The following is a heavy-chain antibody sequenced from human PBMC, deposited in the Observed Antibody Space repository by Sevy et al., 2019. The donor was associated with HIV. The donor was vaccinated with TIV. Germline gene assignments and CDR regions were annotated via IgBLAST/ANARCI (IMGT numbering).Heavy chain of an antibody. Sequence: GGSLRLSCVGSEFTFSYYGMHWVRQAPGKGLELVAAIWYDGSNKYYADSVKGRFTISKDNSKNTLYLQMNSLRAEDTAVDYCAKDTRDCSGGTCYSAPLYNWFDPWGQGTLVTVSS. CDR3: AKDTRDCSGGTCYSAPLYNWFDP. CDR1: EFTFSYYG. CDR2: IWYDGSNK. D-gene: IGHD2-15*01. V-gene: IGHV3-33*03. J-gene: IGHJ5*02.